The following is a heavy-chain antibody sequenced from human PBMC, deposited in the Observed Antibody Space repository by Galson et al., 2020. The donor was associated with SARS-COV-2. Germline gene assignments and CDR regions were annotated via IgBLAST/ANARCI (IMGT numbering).Heavy chain of an antibody. D-gene: IGHD1-26*01. CDR3: ARDPLWELLSHYYGMDV. Sequence: SETLSLTCPVSGGSISSSRYYWGWIRQPPGKGLEWIGSIYYSGSTYYNPSLKSRVTISVDTSKNQFSLKLSSVTAADTAVYYCARDPLWELLSHYYGMDVWGQGTTVTVSS. CDR2: IYYSGST. CDR1: GGSISSSRYY. J-gene: IGHJ6*02. V-gene: IGHV4-39*07.